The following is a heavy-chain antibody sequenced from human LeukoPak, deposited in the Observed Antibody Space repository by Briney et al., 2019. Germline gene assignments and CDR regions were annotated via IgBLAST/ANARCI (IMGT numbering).Heavy chain of an antibody. CDR2: IIPIFGTA. V-gene: IGHV1-69*05. CDR1: GGTFSSYA. Sequence: SVKVSCKASGGTFSSYAISWVRQAPGQGLEWMGGIIPIFGTANYAQKFQGRVTITTDESTSTAYMELSSLRSEDTAVYYCARTIFGVVIAHYYYYYMDVWGKGTTVTVSS. J-gene: IGHJ6*03. CDR3: ARTIFGVVIAHYYYYYMDV. D-gene: IGHD3-3*01.